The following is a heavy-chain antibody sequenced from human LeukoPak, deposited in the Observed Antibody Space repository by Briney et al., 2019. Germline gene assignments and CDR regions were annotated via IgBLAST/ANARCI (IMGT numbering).Heavy chain of an antibody. V-gene: IGHV3-23*01. Sequence: GGSLRLSCAASGFTSGSYAMSWVRQAPGKGLEWVSAISGSGGSTYYADSVKGRFTISRDNSKNTLYLQMNSLRAEDTAVYYCAKEGFYYYGSGSYYKGFDYWGQGTLVTVSS. CDR2: ISGSGGST. CDR1: GFTSGSYA. CDR3: AKEGFYYYGSGSYYKGFDY. J-gene: IGHJ4*02. D-gene: IGHD3-10*01.